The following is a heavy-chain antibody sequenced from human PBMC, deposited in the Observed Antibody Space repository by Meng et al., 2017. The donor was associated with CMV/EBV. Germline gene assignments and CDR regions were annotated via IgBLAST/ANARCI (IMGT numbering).Heavy chain of an antibody. Sequence: SETLSLTCAVYGGSFSGYYWSWIRQPPGKGLEWIGEINHSGSTNYNQSLKSRVTISVDTSKNQFSLKLSSVTAADTAVYYCARGLWNYDYWGQGTLVTVSS. CDR1: GGSFSGYY. J-gene: IGHJ4*02. V-gene: IGHV4-34*01. CDR2: INHSGST. CDR3: ARGLWNYDY. D-gene: IGHD1-7*01.